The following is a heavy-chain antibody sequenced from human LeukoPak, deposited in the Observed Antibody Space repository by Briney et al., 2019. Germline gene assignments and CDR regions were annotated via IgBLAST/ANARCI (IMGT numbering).Heavy chain of an antibody. D-gene: IGHD2-2*01. CDR2: IYSGGTT. CDR3: ARQTGESTNFDN. Sequence: TGGSLRLSCAASGFTVSSSYISWVRQAPGKGLEWVSAIYSGGTTYYADSVKGRFTFSRDNSKNILYLLMNSLRAEDTAMYHCARQTGESTNFDNWGQGTLVTVSS. J-gene: IGHJ4*02. CDR1: GFTVSSSY. V-gene: IGHV3-53*01.